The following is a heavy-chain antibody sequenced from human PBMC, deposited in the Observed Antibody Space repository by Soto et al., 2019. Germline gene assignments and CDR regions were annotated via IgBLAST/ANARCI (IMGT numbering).Heavy chain of an antibody. V-gene: IGHV5-51*01. CDR2: IYPGDSDT. D-gene: IGHD3-16*01. CDR3: ARHSKEGGYYYYYGMDV. Sequence: GASLKISCKGSGYSFTSYWIGWLRQMAGKGLEWMGIIYPGDSDTRYSPSFQGQVTISADKSISTAYLQWSSLKASDTAMYYCARHSKEGGYYYYYGMDVWGQGTTVTVSS. J-gene: IGHJ6*02. CDR1: GYSFTSYW.